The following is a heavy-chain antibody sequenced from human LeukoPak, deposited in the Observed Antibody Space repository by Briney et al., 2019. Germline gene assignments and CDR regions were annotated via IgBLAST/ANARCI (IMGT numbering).Heavy chain of an antibody. CDR2: ISGSST. CDR3: ARDRAGYSSGWNDY. CDR1: GFTFSSYA. V-gene: IGHV3-23*01. D-gene: IGHD6-19*01. Sequence: GGSLRLSCAASGFTFSSYAMSWVRQAPGKGLEWVSAISGSSTDYADSVKGRFTISRDNSKNTLYLQMNSLRAEDTAVYYCARDRAGYSSGWNDYWGQGTLVTVSS. J-gene: IGHJ4*02.